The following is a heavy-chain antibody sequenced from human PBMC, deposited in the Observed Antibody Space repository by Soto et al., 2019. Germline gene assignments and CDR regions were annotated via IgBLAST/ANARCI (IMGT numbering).Heavy chain of an antibody. Sequence: QVQLVESGGGVVQPGRSLRLSCAASGFTFSSYAMHWVRQAPGKGLEWVAVISYDGSNKYYADSVKGRFTISRDNSKNTLYLQMNSLRAEDTAVYYCARVGGSRDGYNWLYDYFDYWGQGTLVTVSS. CDR3: ARVGGSRDGYNWLYDYFDY. J-gene: IGHJ4*02. D-gene: IGHD5-12*01. CDR1: GFTFSSYA. V-gene: IGHV3-30-3*01. CDR2: ISYDGSNK.